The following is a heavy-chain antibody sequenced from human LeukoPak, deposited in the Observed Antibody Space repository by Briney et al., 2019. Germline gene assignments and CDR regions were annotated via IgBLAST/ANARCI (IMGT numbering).Heavy chain of an antibody. V-gene: IGHV1-46*01. CDR1: GYTFTSYY. CDR2: INPSGGST. D-gene: IGHD6-13*01. Sequence: ASVKVSCKASGYTFTSYYMHWVRQAPGQGLEWMGIINPSGGSTSYAQKFQGRVTMTRDTSTSTVYMELSSLRSEDTAVYYCAISRQLVREFDYWGQGTLVTASS. CDR3: AISRQLVREFDY. J-gene: IGHJ4*02.